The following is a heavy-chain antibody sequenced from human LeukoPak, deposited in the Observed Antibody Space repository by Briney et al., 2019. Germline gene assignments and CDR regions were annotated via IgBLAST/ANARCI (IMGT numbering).Heavy chain of an antibody. V-gene: IGHV4-39*07. CDR3: ARGGTIFGVVDY. CDR2: IYYSGST. Sequence: SETLSLTCTVSGGSISSSSYYWGWIRQPPGKGLEWIGSIYYSGSTNYNPSLKSRVTISVDTSKNQFSLKLSSVTAADTAVYYCARGGTIFGVVDYWGQGTLVTVSS. CDR1: GGSISSSSYY. J-gene: IGHJ4*02. D-gene: IGHD3-3*01.